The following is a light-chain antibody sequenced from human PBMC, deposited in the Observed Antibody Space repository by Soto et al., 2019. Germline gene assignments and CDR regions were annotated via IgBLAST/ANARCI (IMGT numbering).Light chain of an antibody. Sequence: EIVLTQSPGTLSLSPGERATLSCRASESVSGTYLAWYQQKPGQAPRLLIYGVSTRATGIPDRFSGSGSGTDFTLTISRLEPEDFATFYCQQYGNSPLTFGGGTKVEI. V-gene: IGKV3-20*01. CDR3: QQYGNSPLT. CDR1: ESVSGTY. CDR2: GVS. J-gene: IGKJ4*01.